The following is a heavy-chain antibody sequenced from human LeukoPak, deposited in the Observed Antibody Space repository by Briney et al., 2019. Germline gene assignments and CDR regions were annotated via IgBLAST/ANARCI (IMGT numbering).Heavy chain of an antibody. CDR3: AKISSCSSTSCRPYYFDY. Sequence: PGGSLRLSCAASGFTFSSYAMSWVRQAPGKGLEWVSTISGSGGSTYYADSVKGRFTISRDNSKNTLYLQMNSLRAEDTAVYYCAKISSCSSTSCRPYYFDYWGQGTLVTVSS. V-gene: IGHV3-23*01. D-gene: IGHD2-2*01. CDR1: GFTFSSYA. CDR2: ISGSGGST. J-gene: IGHJ4*02.